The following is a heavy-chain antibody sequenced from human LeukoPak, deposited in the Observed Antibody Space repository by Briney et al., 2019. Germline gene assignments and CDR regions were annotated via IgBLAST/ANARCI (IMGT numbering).Heavy chain of an antibody. Sequence: GASVKVSCTASGYAFSDHGVNWVRQAPGQGLEWMGWISGYNGHTSYAQKFQGRVMVTTDRSTNTAYLELRSLRSDDTAVYYCARKYCSSTSCYGGNAFDIWGQETMVTVSS. V-gene: IGHV1-18*04. CDR2: ISGYNGHT. CDR1: GYAFSDHG. D-gene: IGHD2-2*01. CDR3: ARKYCSSTSCYGGNAFDI. J-gene: IGHJ3*02.